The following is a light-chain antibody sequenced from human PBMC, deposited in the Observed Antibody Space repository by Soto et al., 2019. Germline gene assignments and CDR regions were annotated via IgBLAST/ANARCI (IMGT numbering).Light chain of an antibody. CDR3: GADHGTGSTFVYA. CDR2: VGTGGIVG. CDR1: SGYSNYK. V-gene: IGLV9-49*01. Sequence: QSVLTQPPSASASLGASVTLTCTLSSGYSNYKVDWYQQRPGKGPRFVMRVGTGGIVGSKGDGIPDRFSVLGSGLNRYLTIKNIQEEDESDFHCGADHGTGSTFVYAFGTGTKLTVL. J-gene: IGLJ1*01.